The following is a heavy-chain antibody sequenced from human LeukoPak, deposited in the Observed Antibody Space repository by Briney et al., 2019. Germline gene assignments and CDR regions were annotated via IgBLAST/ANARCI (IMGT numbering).Heavy chain of an antibody. CDR3: AKDGSGSRGVWHYYMDV. Sequence: GGSLRLSCAASGFTFSSYAMSWVRQAPGKGLEWVSDISGSSGRTHYADSVKGRFNISRDNSKKTLYLEMNSLRAEDTAVYYCAKDGSGSRGVWHYYMDVWGKGTTVTVSS. J-gene: IGHJ6*03. D-gene: IGHD3-10*01. CDR2: ISGSSGRT. V-gene: IGHV3-23*01. CDR1: GFTFSSYA.